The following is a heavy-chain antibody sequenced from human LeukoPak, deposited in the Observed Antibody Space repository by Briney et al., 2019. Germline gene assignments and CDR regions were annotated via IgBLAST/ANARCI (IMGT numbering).Heavy chain of an antibody. CDR3: ARSSIIAAAGPYYFDY. D-gene: IGHD6-13*01. Sequence: ASVKVSCKVSGYTLTELSMHWVRQAPGKGLERMGGFDPEDGETIYAQKFQGRVTMTEDTSTDTAYMELSSLRSEDTAVYYCARSSIIAAAGPYYFDYWGQGTLVTVSS. V-gene: IGHV1-24*01. J-gene: IGHJ4*02. CDR1: GYTLTELS. CDR2: FDPEDGET.